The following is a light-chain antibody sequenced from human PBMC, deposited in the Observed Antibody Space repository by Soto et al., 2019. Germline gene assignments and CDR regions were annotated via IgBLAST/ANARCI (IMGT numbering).Light chain of an antibody. CDR1: QSVSIY. Sequence: DIQMTQSPSSLSASVGDRVTITCRASQSVSIYLNWYQQKSGKAPKVLIYAASSLQSGLPSRFSGSGSGTDFTLTISSRQPEDSATYYCHQSSSTPWTFDQGTKVQI. V-gene: IGKV1-39*01. J-gene: IGKJ1*01. CDR2: AAS. CDR3: HQSSSTPWT.